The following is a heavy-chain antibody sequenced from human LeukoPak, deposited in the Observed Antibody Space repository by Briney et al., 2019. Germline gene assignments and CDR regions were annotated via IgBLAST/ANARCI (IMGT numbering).Heavy chain of an antibody. D-gene: IGHD4-17*01. J-gene: IGHJ5*02. CDR3: ARFSHDYGDYGAENWFDP. CDR2: IYYSGST. CDR1: GGSISSGGYY. Sequence: SETLSLTCTVSGGSISSGGYYWSWIRQHPGKGLEWIGYIYYSGSTYYNPSLKSRVTISVDTSKNQFSLKLSSVTAADTAVYYCARFSHDYGDYGAENWFDPWGQGTQVTVSS. V-gene: IGHV4-31*03.